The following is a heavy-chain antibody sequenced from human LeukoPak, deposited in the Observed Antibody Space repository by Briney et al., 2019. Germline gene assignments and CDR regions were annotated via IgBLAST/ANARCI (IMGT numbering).Heavy chain of an antibody. CDR3: TRERSVAESYRDNY. J-gene: IGHJ4*02. Sequence: GGSLRLSCRAHGFTFGDYAMSWVPQAPGKGQEWVGFIRNKASGGTTEYGTSVKGKFTISRDDSKSIAFLQMNSLKTEDTAMFYYTRERSVAESYRDNYWGKGTLVTVSS. V-gene: IGHV3-49*04. D-gene: IGHD6-19*01. CDR1: GFTFGDYA. CDR2: IRNKASGGTT.